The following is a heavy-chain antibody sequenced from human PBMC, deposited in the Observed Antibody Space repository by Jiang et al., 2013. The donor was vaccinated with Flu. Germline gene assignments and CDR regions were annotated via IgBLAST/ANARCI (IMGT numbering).Heavy chain of an antibody. V-gene: IGHV5-51*01. J-gene: IGHJ4*02. CDR1: GYSFTSYW. Sequence: GAEVKKPGESLKISCKGSGYSFTSYWIGWVRQMPGKGLEWMGIIYPGDSDTRYSPSFQGQVTISADKSISTAYLQWSSLKASDTAMYYCARVVMRASEADSSSWWFDYWGQGTLVTVSS. D-gene: IGHD6-13*01. CDR3: ARVVMRASEADSSSWWFDY. CDR2: IYPGDSDT.